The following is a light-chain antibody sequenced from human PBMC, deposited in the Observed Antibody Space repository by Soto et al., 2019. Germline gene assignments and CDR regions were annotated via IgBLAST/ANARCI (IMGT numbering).Light chain of an antibody. CDR2: GTS. CDR1: QSFTSRS. V-gene: IGKV3D-20*02. J-gene: IGKJ4*01. CDR3: QQRSNWPPLT. Sequence: EIVLTQSPGTLSLSPGERATLSCRASQSFTSRSLAWYQQKPGLAPRLLISGTSNRAAGIPDRFSGSGSGTDFTLTISSLEPEDFAVYYCQQRSNWPPLTFGGGTKVDIK.